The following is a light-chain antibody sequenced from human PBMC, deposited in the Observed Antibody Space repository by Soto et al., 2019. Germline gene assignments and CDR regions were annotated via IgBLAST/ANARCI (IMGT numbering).Light chain of an antibody. CDR2: SAF. V-gene: IGKV3-20*01. J-gene: IGKJ1*01. CDR3: QYYSSSPWT. Sequence: EIVLTQSPGTLSLSPGERGTLSCRASQSVSSNYLAWYQQKPGQAPRLLIYSAFSRATGSPDSFSGSGSETDFTLTISRLEPEDVAEYYCQYYSSSPWTVGQGTKVEIK. CDR1: QSVSSNY.